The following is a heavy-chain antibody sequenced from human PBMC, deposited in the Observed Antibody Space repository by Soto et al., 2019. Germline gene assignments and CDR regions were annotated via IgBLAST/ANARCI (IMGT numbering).Heavy chain of an antibody. J-gene: IGHJ4*02. CDR1: GFTFSTYT. CDR3: EREWSISVAAAGY. V-gene: IGHV3-30-3*01. D-gene: IGHD6-19*01. CDR2: LSNNGINA. Sequence: QVELVESGGGVVQPGRSLRLSCAASGFTFSTYTMHWVRQAPGKGLEWVAALSNNGINADYADSVKGRFTISRDNSKNSLFLQMNSLRAEDTAVYYWEREWSISVAAAGYWGQGTLVTVSS.